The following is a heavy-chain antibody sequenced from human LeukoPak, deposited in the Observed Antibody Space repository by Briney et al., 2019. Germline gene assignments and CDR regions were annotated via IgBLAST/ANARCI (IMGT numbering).Heavy chain of an antibody. CDR2: MNPNSGNT. Sequence: GASVKVSCKASGYTFTSYDINWVRQATGQGLEWMGWMNPNSGNTGYAQKFQGRVTITRNTSISTAYMELSSLRSEDTAVYYCARGLYSSGWPAKKTYYYYYYMDVWGKGTTVTVSS. CDR3: ARGLYSSGWPAKKTYYYYYYMDV. CDR1: GYTFTSYD. V-gene: IGHV1-8*03. D-gene: IGHD6-19*01. J-gene: IGHJ6*03.